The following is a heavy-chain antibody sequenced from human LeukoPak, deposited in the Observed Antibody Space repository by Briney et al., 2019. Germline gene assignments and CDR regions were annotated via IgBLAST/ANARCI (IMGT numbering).Heavy chain of an antibody. CDR1: GGSFSGYY. CDR3: ARHTTMIRRPYNWFDP. V-gene: IGHV4-34*01. Sequence: SETLSLTCAVYGGSFSGYYWSWIRQPPGKGLEWIGEINHSGSTNYNPSLKSRVTISVDTSKNQFSLKLSSVTAADTAVYYCARHTTMIRRPYNWFDPWGQGTLVTVSS. J-gene: IGHJ5*02. D-gene: IGHD5-18*01. CDR2: INHSGST.